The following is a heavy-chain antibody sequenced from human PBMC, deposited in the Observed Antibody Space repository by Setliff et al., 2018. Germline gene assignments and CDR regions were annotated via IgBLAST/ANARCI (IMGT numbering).Heavy chain of an antibody. J-gene: IGHJ4*02. Sequence: QPGGSLRLSCAASGFTFNTYAMNWVRQAPGKGLEWAALISYDGSKTYYADSVKGRFIISRDNSMNTLYLQVNSLRPEDTAVYYCARDPRQFFDYWGQGALVTVSS. D-gene: IGHD4-4*01. CDR2: ISYDGSKT. CDR3: ARDPRQFFDY. CDR1: GFTFNTYA. V-gene: IGHV3-30-3*01.